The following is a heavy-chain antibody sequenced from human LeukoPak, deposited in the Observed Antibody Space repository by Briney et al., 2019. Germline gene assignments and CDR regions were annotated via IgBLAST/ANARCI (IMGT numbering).Heavy chain of an antibody. J-gene: IGHJ4*02. V-gene: IGHV3-7*01. D-gene: IGHD4-17*01. CDR2: INQDGSEK. CDR1: GFTFSTYW. CDR3: ARSYGAFSGPVAY. Sequence: GGSLRLSCAASGFTFSTYWMTWVRQAPGKGLEWVANINQDGSEKHYVDSVKGQFTISRDNAKNSLYLQMNSLRAEDTAVYYCARSYGAFSGPVAYWGQGTLVTLSS.